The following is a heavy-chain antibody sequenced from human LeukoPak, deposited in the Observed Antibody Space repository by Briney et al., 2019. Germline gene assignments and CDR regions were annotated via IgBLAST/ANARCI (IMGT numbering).Heavy chain of an antibody. V-gene: IGHV3-72*01. CDR2: TRNKANSYTT. D-gene: IGHD6-19*01. CDR1: GFTFSDHY. J-gene: IGHJ4*02. CDR3: ARVTGIAVAGTPDY. Sequence: GGSLRLSCAASGFTFSDHYMDWVRQAPGKGLEWVGRTRNKANSYTTEYAASVKGRFTISRDDSKNSLYLQMNSLKTEDTAVYYCARVTGIAVAGTPDYWGQGTLVTVSS.